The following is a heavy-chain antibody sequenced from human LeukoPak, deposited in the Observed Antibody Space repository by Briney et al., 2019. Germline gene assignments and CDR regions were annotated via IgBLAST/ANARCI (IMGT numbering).Heavy chain of an antibody. CDR2: SNPNSGGT. D-gene: IGHD2-2*01. CDR1: GYTFTGYY. CDR3: ARVHLSTSWTYDAFDI. V-gene: IGHV1-2*02. J-gene: IGHJ3*02. Sequence: EASVKVSCKASGYTFTGYYMHWVRQAPGQGLEWMGWSNPNSGGTNYAQKFQGRVTMTRDTSISTAYMELSRLRSDDTAVYYCARVHLSTSWTYDAFDIWGQGTMVTVSS.